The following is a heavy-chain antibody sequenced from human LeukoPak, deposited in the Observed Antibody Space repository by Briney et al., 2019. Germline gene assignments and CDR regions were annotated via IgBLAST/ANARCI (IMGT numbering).Heavy chain of an antibody. V-gene: IGHV3-30*02. Sequence: GGSLRLSCAVSGFSFSTYGMHWVRQAPGKGLEWVTFIRYDGSYQYYADSVKGRFTISRDNSRNTLYLQMNSLRAEDTAVYYCAKVQRGTSTGPFDYWGPGTLVTVSS. CDR2: IRYDGSYQ. J-gene: IGHJ4*02. D-gene: IGHD1-14*01. CDR3: AKVQRGTSTGPFDY. CDR1: GFSFSTYG.